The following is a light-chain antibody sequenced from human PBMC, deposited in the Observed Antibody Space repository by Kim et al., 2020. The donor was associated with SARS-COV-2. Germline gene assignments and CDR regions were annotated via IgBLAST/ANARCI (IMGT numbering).Light chain of an antibody. CDR1: SSDVGGYNY. CDR3: SSYAGSNNV. Sequence: PGQSVTISGTETSSDVGGYNYISWYQQHPGKAPKLIIYEVSKRPSGVPDRFSGSKSGNTASLTVSGLQAEDEADYYCSSYAGSNNVFGTGTKVTVL. J-gene: IGLJ6*01. CDR2: EVS. V-gene: IGLV2-8*01.